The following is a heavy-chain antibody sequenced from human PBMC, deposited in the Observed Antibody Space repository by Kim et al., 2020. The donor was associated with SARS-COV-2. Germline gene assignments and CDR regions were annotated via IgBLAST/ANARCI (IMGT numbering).Heavy chain of an antibody. CDR3: VRHRGYYDSSGYYPEYFDY. D-gene: IGHD3-22*01. CDR2: IYYSGST. Sequence: SETLSLTCTVSGGSISSSSYYWGWIRQPPGKGLEWIGSIYYSGSTYYNPSLKSRVTISVDTSKNQFSLKLSSVTAADTAVYYCVRHRGYYDSSGYYPEYFDYWGQGTLVTVSS. CDR1: GGSISSSSYY. J-gene: IGHJ4*02. V-gene: IGHV4-39*01.